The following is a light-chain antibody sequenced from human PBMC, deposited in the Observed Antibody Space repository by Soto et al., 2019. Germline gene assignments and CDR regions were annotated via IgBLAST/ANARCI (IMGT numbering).Light chain of an antibody. CDR3: QQYRTSPPTWT. J-gene: IGKJ1*01. Sequence: ELVLTQSPGTLPLSPGDRATLSCRASQSVSSTYLAWYQQRPGQAPRLLIYSSSSSASGIPDRFSGSGSGTDFTLTISRLEPEDFAVYYCQQYRTSPPTWTFGQGTKVEIK. CDR1: QSVSSTY. V-gene: IGKV3-20*01. CDR2: SSS.